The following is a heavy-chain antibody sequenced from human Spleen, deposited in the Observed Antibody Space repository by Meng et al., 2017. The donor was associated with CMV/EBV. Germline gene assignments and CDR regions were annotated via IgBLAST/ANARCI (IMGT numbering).Heavy chain of an antibody. CDR3: TRRDIVRGVIEAY. D-gene: IGHD3-10*01. CDR2: IRSKTNNYAT. V-gene: IGHV3-73*01. CDR1: GIRRSGSA. J-gene: IGHJ4*02. Sequence: ASGIRRSGSAMQWVRQASGKGLEWVGLIRSKTNNYATVYAASVKGRFTISRDDSKNTAYLQMNSLKIEDTAVYYCTRRDIVRGVIEAYWGQGSLVTVSS.